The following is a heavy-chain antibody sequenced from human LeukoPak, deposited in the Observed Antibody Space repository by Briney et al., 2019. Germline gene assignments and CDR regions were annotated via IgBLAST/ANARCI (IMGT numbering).Heavy chain of an antibody. CDR2: IRQDGNEK. D-gene: IGHD3-3*01. Sequence: GGSLRLSCAAYGFTFSSYWMSWVRQAPGKGLEWVANIRQDGNEKYYVDSVKGRFIISRDNAKNSLYLQINSLRAEDTAVYFCATSKLEWLFNFYYWGQGTLVTVSS. CDR1: GFTFSSYW. CDR3: ATSKLEWLFNFYY. J-gene: IGHJ4*02. V-gene: IGHV3-7*03.